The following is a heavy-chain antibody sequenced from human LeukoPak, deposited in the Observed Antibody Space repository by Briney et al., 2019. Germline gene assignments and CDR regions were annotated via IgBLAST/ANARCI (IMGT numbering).Heavy chain of an antibody. CDR1: GGSFSGYY. CDR2: INHSGST. J-gene: IGHJ4*02. CDR3: ARDLAEGGWYFDY. V-gene: IGHV4-34*01. Sequence: PSETLSLTCAVYGGSFSGYYWSWIRQPPGKGLEWIGEINHSGSTNYNPSLKSRVTISVDTSKNQFSLKLSSVTAADTAVYYCARDLAEGGWYFDYWGQGTLVTVSS. D-gene: IGHD6-19*01.